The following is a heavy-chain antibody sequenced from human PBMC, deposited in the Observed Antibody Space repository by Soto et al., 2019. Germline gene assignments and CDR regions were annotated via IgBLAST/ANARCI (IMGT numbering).Heavy chain of an antibody. Sequence: AGGSLRLSCEASGFTFSNAWINWVRQGPGKGLEWLGRIKSKVDGGTADYVAATKGRFSISRDDLKNMLYLQINSLKPDDTAVYYCTTLSYLYYDGMDVWGQGTTVTVSS. CDR2: IKSKVDGGTA. CDR1: GFTFSNAW. J-gene: IGHJ6*02. CDR3: TTLSYLYYDGMDV. V-gene: IGHV3-15*01. D-gene: IGHD2-2*01.